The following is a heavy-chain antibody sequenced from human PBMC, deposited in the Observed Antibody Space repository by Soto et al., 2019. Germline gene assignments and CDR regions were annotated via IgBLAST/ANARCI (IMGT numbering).Heavy chain of an antibody. V-gene: IGHV5-10-1*01. J-gene: IGHJ4*02. CDR2: IAPSDSQT. CDR1: GYSLAGYW. Sequence: GESLEISCKGSGYSLAGYWITWVRQMPGKGLEWMGRIAPSDSQTYYSPSFRGHVTISAAKSITTVFLQWSSLRASDTAMYYCARQIYDSDSGPNFQYYFDSWGQGTLVTVSS. CDR3: ARQIYDSDSGPNFQYYFDS. D-gene: IGHD3-22*01.